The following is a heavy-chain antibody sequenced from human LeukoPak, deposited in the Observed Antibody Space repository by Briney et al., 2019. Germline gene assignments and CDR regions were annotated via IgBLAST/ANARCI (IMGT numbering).Heavy chain of an antibody. V-gene: IGHV1-18*01. Sequence: ASVTVSCKASGYTFTSYGISWVRQAPGQGLEWMGWISAYNGNTNYAQKLQGRVTMTTDTSTSTAYMELRSLRSDDTAVYYCARARREGLSYYYYYMDVWGKGTTVTVSS. J-gene: IGHJ6*03. CDR1: GYTFTSYG. CDR2: ISAYNGNT. D-gene: IGHD3-3*01. CDR3: ARARREGLSYYYYYMDV.